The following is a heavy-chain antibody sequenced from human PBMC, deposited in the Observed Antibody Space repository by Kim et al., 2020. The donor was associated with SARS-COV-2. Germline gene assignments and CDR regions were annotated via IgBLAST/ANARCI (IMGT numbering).Heavy chain of an antibody. V-gene: IGHV4-39*01. CDR2: IYYSGST. D-gene: IGHD6-13*01. J-gene: IGHJ4*02. Sequence: SETLSLTCTVSGGSISSSSYYWGWIRQPPGKGLEWIGSIYYSGSTYYNPSLKSRVTISVDTSKNQFSLKLSSVTAADTAVYYCARTAARTHDYWGQGTLVTVSS. CDR3: ARTAARTHDY. CDR1: GGSISSSSYY.